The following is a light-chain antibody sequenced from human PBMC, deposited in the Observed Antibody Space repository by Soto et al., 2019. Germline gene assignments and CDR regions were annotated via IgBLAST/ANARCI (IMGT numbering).Light chain of an antibody. J-gene: IGKJ2*01. CDR2: GTS. V-gene: IGKV3-15*01. CDR1: QSVGRN. Sequence: EIVMTQSPVALSVSPGESAALSCRASQSVGRNFAWYQQRAGQAPRVLIYGTSTRATGVAARFSGSGSGTDLTHTISSLQSEYFAVYYCQQYNKWPYTFGQGNRLEMK. CDR3: QQYNKWPYT.